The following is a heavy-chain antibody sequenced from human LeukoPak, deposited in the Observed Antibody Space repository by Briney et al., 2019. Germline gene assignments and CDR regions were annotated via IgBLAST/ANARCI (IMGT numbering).Heavy chain of an antibody. CDR2: IYASGST. V-gene: IGHV4-61*02. Sequence: PSQTLSLTCTVSGGSISSGNYYWSWIRQPAGKGLEWIGRIYASGSTNYNPSLNNRLTISLDTSKNQFSLKLSSVTAADTAVYYCARDFRGRYCSGGSCYSEADYWGQGTLVTVSS. CDR1: GGSISSGNYY. D-gene: IGHD2-15*01. J-gene: IGHJ4*02. CDR3: ARDFRGRYCSGGSCYSEADY.